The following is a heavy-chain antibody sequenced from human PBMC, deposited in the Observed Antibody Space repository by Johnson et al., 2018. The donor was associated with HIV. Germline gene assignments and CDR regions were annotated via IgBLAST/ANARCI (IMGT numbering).Heavy chain of an antibody. Sequence: VQLVESGGGVVRPGGSLRLSCAASGFTFDDYGMSWVRQAPGKGLEWVSGINWNGGSKGYGDSVKGRFTISRDNAKNSLYMQMNSLRDEDTALYYCAGGVGGAGDDAFDIWGQGTMVTVSS. CDR3: AGGVGGAGDDAFDI. J-gene: IGHJ3*02. D-gene: IGHD2-8*02. V-gene: IGHV3-20*04. CDR1: GFTFDDYG. CDR2: INWNGGSK.